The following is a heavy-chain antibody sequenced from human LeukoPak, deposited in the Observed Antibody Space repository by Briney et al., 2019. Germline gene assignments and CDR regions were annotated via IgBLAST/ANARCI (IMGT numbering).Heavy chain of an antibody. Sequence: SVTVSCKASGGTFTNYAINWVRQAPGQGLEWMGRIIPILDVTNYAQKFQGRVTITADQSTSTAYMELSSLRSEDTAVYYCARGGGVDILTGFQYWGQGTLVTVSS. CDR2: IIPILDVT. D-gene: IGHD3-9*01. V-gene: IGHV1-69*04. CDR1: GGTFTNYA. J-gene: IGHJ4*02. CDR3: ARGGGVDILTGFQY.